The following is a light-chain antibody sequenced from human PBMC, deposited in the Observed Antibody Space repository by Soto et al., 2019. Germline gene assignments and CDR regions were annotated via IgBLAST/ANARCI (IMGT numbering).Light chain of an antibody. Sequence: DIQMTQSPSSLSASVGDRVTITCRASQSISSYLNWYQQKPGKAPKLLIYAASSLQSGVPSRFSGSGSGTDFTLTISSLQPEDFAPYYCQQSYSTFWTFGQGTKVDIK. CDR3: QQSYSTFWT. J-gene: IGKJ1*01. CDR2: AAS. V-gene: IGKV1-39*01. CDR1: QSISSY.